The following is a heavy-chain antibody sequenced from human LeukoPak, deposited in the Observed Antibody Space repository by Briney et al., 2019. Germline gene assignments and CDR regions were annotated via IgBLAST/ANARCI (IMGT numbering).Heavy chain of an antibody. J-gene: IGHJ4*02. D-gene: IGHD3-3*01. CDR3: ARDMYYDFWSGYVIDY. V-gene: IGHV3-30-3*01. CDR2: ISYDGSNK. CDR1: GLSLSNYP. Sequence: GGSLRLSCEASGLSLSNYPMHWVRQAPGKGLEWVAVISYDGSNKYYADSVKGRFTISRDNSKNTLYLQMNSLRAEDTAVYYCARDMYYDFWSGYVIDYWGQGTLVTASS.